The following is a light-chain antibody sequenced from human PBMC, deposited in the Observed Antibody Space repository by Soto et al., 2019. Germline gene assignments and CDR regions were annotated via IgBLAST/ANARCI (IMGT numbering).Light chain of an antibody. CDR1: QTISSW. V-gene: IGKV1-5*03. Sequence: DIQMNQSPSTLSGSVGERVTITCRDSQTISSWLAWYQQKPGKAPKLLIYKASTLKSGVPSRFSGSGSGTEFTLTISSLQPDDFATYYCQHYNSYSEAFGQGTKVDIK. J-gene: IGKJ1*01. CDR2: KAS. CDR3: QHYNSYSEA.